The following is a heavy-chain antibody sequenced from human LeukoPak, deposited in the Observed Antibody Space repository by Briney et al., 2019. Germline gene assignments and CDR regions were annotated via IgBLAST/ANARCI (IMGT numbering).Heavy chain of an antibody. V-gene: IGHV4-4*07. D-gene: IGHD3-16*01. J-gene: IGHJ2*01. CDR1: GGSINNYY. CDR2: LYTSGST. CDR3: ARGARGIFWYFDL. Sequence: SETLSLTCAVSGGSINNYYWSWIRQPAGKGLEWIGRLYTSGSTNYNPSLKSRVTMSVDTPKNQFSLKLSSVTAADTAVYYCARGARGIFWYFDLWGRGTLVTVSS.